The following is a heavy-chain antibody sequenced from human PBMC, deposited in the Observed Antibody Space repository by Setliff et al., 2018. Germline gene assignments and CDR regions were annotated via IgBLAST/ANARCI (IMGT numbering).Heavy chain of an antibody. V-gene: IGHV3-23*03. D-gene: IGHD2-15*01. CDR1: GFTFSSFA. CDR3: AKGCHAGCFWSDC. Sequence: SGESLKISCAASGFTFSSFAMTWVRQAPGKGLEWVSVIYGVSSTYYGDSVKGRFTVSRDDSKNTLYLQMNSLRAEDTAVYYCAKGCHAGCFWSDCWGQGTLVTVSS. CDR2: IYGVSST. J-gene: IGHJ4*02.